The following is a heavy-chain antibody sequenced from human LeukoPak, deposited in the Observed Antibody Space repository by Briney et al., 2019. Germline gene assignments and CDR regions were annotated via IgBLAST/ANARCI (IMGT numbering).Heavy chain of an antibody. CDR2: VLPIFGIT. Sequence: ASVKVSCKASGGSFSSYGISWVRPAPGQGLEWMGGVLPIFGITNYAQRFQGRVTITADESRSTAYMELSSLTSDDTAVYYCARDLLPMTKAGVVNDWGQGSLVIVSA. CDR1: GGSFSSYG. CDR3: ARDLLPMTKAGVVND. V-gene: IGHV1-69*13. J-gene: IGHJ4*02. D-gene: IGHD3-3*01.